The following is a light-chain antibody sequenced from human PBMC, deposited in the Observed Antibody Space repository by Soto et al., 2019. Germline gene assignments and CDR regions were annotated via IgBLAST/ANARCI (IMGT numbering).Light chain of an antibody. Sequence: DIWMTHYPKYLAVSLGEGATITCKSSQSVLYSSNNKNYLAWYQQKPGQPPKLLIYCASTRESGVPDRFSGSGSGTDFTPTISSLQAEDVVVYYCQQYYGTHPGTFGQGTKVDIK. CDR2: CAS. CDR3: QQYYGTHPGT. CDR1: QSVLYSSNNKNY. V-gene: IGKV4-1*01. J-gene: IGKJ1*01.